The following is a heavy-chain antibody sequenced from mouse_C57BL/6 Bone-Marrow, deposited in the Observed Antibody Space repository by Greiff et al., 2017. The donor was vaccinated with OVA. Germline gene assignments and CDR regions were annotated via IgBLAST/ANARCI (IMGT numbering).Heavy chain of an antibody. J-gene: IGHJ2*01. Sequence: VHLVESGAELARPGASVKLSCKASGYTFTSYGISWVKQRTGQGLEWIGEIYPRSGNTYYNEKFKGKATLTADKSSSTAYMELRSLTTEDSAVYFGARGGHYYGSSGDYWGQGTTLTVSS. CDR2: IYPRSGNT. V-gene: IGHV1-81*01. CDR3: ARGGHYYGSSGDY. D-gene: IGHD1-1*01. CDR1: GYTFTSYG.